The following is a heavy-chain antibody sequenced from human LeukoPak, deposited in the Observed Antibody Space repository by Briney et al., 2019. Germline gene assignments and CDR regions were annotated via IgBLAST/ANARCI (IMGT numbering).Heavy chain of an antibody. V-gene: IGHV1-69*05. CDR3: ARDRSSTVGSMDV. Sequence: SVKVSCKAPGGTFSSYAISWVRQAPGQGLEWMERIIPIFGTANYAQKFQGRVTITTDESTSTAYMELSSLRSEDTAVYYCARDRSSTVGSMDVWGKGTTVTVSS. CDR2: IIPIFGTA. CDR1: GGTFSSYA. J-gene: IGHJ6*04. D-gene: IGHD2-2*01.